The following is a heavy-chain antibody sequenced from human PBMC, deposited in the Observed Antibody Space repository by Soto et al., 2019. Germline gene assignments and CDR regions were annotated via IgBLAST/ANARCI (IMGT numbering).Heavy chain of an antibody. D-gene: IGHD5-12*01. CDR3: ASGNGLIVATFPLDY. CDR2: IIPILGIA. Sequence: QVQLVQSGAEVKKPGSSVKVSCKASGGTFSSYTISWVRQAPGQGLEWMGRIIPILGIANYAQKVQGRVTITADKSTSTAYMELSSLRSEDTAVYYCASGNGLIVATFPLDYWGQGTLVTVSS. V-gene: IGHV1-69*02. CDR1: GGTFSSYT. J-gene: IGHJ4*02.